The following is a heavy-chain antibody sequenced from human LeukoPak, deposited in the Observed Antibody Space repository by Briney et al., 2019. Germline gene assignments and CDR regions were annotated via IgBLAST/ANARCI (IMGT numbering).Heavy chain of an antibody. Sequence: GASVKVSCKASGYTFTSYAMHWVRQAPGQRLEWMGWINAGNGNTKYSQKFQGRVTITRDTSASTAYMELSSLRSEDTAVYYCARDWDYYDTPANNPPDYWGQGTLVTVSS. J-gene: IGHJ4*02. V-gene: IGHV1-3*01. D-gene: IGHD3-22*01. CDR2: INAGNGNT. CDR1: GYTFTSYA. CDR3: ARDWDYYDTPANNPPDY.